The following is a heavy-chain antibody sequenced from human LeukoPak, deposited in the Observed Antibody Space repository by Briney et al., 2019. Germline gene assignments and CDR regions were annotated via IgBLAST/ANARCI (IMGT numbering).Heavy chain of an antibody. D-gene: IGHD2-2*02. V-gene: IGHV3-21*06. CDR3: VRDESGVPASILVY. CDR1: GFIFSNYG. J-gene: IGHJ4*02. CDR2: ISFSSTHI. Sequence: GGSLRLSCAASGFIFSNYGMSWVRQAPGKGLEWVSSISFSSTHIYYADSIQGRFTISRDNAENSLYLQMNSLRAEDTAVYYCVRDESGVPASILVYWGQGTQVTVSS.